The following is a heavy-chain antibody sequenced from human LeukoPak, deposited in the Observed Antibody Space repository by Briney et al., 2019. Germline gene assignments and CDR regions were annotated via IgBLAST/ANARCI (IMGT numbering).Heavy chain of an antibody. CDR1: GFTFSSYS. CDR2: ISSSSSYI. J-gene: IGHJ3*02. CDR3: ARDIPQPELRYFDWLLPDAFDI. Sequence: GGSLRLSCAASGFTFSSYSMNWVRQAPGKGLEWVSSISSSSSYIYYADSVKGRFTISRDNAKNSLYLQMNSLRAEDTAVYYCARDIPQPELRYFDWLLPDAFDIWGQGTMVTVSS. D-gene: IGHD3-9*01. V-gene: IGHV3-21*01.